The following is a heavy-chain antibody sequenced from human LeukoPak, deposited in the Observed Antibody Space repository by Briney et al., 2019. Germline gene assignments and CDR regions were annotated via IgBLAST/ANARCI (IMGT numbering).Heavy chain of an antibody. J-gene: IGHJ2*01. CDR1: GGSISSGSYY. CDR3: ARLPPRRGEYFDL. CDR2: IYTSGST. D-gene: IGHD1-14*01. V-gene: IGHV4-61*02. Sequence: SQTLSLTCTVSGGSISSGSYYWSWIRQPAGKGLEWIGRIYTSGSTNYNPSLKSRVTISVDTSKNQFSLELSSVTAAATAVYYCARLPPRRGEYFDLWGRGTLVTVSS.